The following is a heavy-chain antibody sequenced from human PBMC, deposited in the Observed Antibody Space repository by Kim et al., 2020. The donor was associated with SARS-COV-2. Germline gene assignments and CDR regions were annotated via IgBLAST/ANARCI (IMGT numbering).Heavy chain of an antibody. CDR1: GFTFSSYA. V-gene: IGHV3-23*01. Sequence: GVSLRLSCAASGFTFSSYAMSWVRQAPGKGLEWVSAISGSGGSTYYADSVKGRFTISRDNSKNTLYLQMNSLRAEDTAVYYCAFPPNRYSGYDFDYWGQGTLVTVS. J-gene: IGHJ4*02. D-gene: IGHD5-12*01. CDR2: ISGSGGST. CDR3: AFPPNRYSGYDFDY.